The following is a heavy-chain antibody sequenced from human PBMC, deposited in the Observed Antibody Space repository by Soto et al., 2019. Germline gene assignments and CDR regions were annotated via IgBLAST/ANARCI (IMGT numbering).Heavy chain of an antibody. CDR3: ARVVVGLDEGVNWFDP. V-gene: IGHV1-18*01. J-gene: IGHJ5*02. CDR2: ITAYNDNT. D-gene: IGHD2-15*01. CDR1: GYTFSSYV. Sequence: QVQLVQSGAEVKKPGASVKVSCKASGYTFSSYVFTWVRQAPGQGLECMGWITAYNDNTNYAQSFQGRVTMTTDASTSTAFMELMSLRSDDTVVYYCARVVVGLDEGVNWFDPWGQGTLVTVSS.